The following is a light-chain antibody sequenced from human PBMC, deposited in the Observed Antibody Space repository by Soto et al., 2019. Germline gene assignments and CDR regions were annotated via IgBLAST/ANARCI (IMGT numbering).Light chain of an antibody. CDR3: QQYNDWPPLT. CDR2: GAS. V-gene: IGKV3-15*01. J-gene: IGKJ4*01. Sequence: TVMTQSSATLSVPPGERTTLSCSASQRVNTNLAWYQQKPGQAPRLLIFGASIRATGVPDRFSGSGSGTEFTLSISSLQSEDSAVYYCQQYNDWPPLTCGGGTKGDIK. CDR1: QRVNTN.